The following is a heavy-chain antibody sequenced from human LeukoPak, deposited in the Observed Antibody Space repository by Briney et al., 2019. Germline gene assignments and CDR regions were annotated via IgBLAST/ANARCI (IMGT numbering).Heavy chain of an antibody. CDR1: GGSISSYY. CDR2: IFYNGST. J-gene: IGHJ4*02. D-gene: IGHD3-22*01. V-gene: IGHV4-59*01. CDR3: ARARYYYDNSVYPAVRFDF. Sequence: SETLSLTCTVSGGSISSYYWSWIRQPPGKELEWIGYIFYNGSTTYSPSLKSRVTISVDTSQTQFSLKLTSVTAADTAVYYCARARYYYDNSVYPAVRFDFWGQGILVTVS.